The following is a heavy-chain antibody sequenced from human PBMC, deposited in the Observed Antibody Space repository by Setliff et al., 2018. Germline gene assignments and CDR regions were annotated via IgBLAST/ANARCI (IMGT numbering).Heavy chain of an antibody. Sequence: ASVKVSCKASGYTFTSYDINWVRQATGQGLEWMGWMNPTSGNTGYAQKFQGRITITADKSTSTAYMELSGLRSDDTAVYFCARPRSPKISIFGVTPFDYWGQGTLVTVSS. J-gene: IGHJ4*02. CDR3: ARPRSPKISIFGVTPFDY. D-gene: IGHD3-3*01. V-gene: IGHV1-8*01. CDR2: MNPTSGNT. CDR1: GYTFTSYD.